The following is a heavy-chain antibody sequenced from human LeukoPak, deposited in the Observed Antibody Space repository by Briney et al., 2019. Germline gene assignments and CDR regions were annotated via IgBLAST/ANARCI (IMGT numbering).Heavy chain of an antibody. D-gene: IGHD3-22*01. CDR2: IIPIFGTA. CDR1: GATFSSYA. J-gene: IGHJ3*02. V-gene: IGHV1-69*06. CDR3: ASDSTSLTMILLSDAFDI. Sequence: ASVKVSCKASGATFSSYAISWVRQAPGQGLEWMGGIIPIFGTANYAQKFQGRVTITAEKSTSTAYMELSSLRSEDTAVYYCASDSTSLTMILLSDAFDIWGQGTMVTVSS.